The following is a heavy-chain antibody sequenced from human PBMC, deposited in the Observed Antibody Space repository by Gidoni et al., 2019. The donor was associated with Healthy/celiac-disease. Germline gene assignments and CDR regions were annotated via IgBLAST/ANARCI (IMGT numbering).Heavy chain of an antibody. J-gene: IGHJ6*02. D-gene: IGHD2-21*02. CDR3: ARISRYGGNFWEIYYYYGMDV. Sequence: QVTLKESGPVLVKPTETLTLTCTVSGFSLSNARMGVSWLRQPPGKALEWLAHIFSNDEKSYSTSLKSRLTISKDTSKSQVVLTMTNMDPVDTATYYCARISRYGGNFWEIYYYYGMDVWGQGTTVTVSS. CDR2: IFSNDEK. V-gene: IGHV2-26*01. CDR1: GFSLSNARMG.